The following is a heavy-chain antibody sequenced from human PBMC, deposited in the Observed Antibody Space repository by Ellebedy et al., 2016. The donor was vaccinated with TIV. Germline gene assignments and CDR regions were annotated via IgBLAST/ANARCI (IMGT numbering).Heavy chain of an antibody. Sequence: GGSLRLSCAASGLTVRTNYMNWVSQAPGKGLEWVSSIYSGDDTYYADSVKGRFFISRDNSESKLYLQMSSLKAADSAVYYCARASFYDVDLSGWYFDFWGRGTLVTVSS. V-gene: IGHV3-66*01. CDR1: GLTVRTNY. D-gene: IGHD3-10*02. CDR2: IYSGDDT. CDR3: ARASFYDVDLSGWYFDF. J-gene: IGHJ2*01.